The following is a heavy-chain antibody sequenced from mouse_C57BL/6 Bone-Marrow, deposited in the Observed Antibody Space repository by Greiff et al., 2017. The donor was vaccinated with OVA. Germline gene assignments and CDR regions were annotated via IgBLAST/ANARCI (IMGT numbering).Heavy chain of an antibody. CDR1: GYSFTSYY. CDR2: IYPGSGNT. Sequence: QVQLKQSGPELVKPGASVKISCKASGYSFTSYYIHWVKQRPGQGLEWIGWIYPGSGNTKYNEKFKGKATLTADTSSSTAYMQISSLTSEDSAVYYCAILYYSNYVAWFAYWGQGTLVTVSA. D-gene: IGHD2-5*01. J-gene: IGHJ3*01. CDR3: AILYYSNYVAWFAY. V-gene: IGHV1-66*01.